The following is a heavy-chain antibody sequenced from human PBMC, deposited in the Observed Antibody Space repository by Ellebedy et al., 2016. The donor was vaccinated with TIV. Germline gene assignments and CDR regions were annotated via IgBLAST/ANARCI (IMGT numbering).Heavy chain of an antibody. D-gene: IGHD2-21*02. Sequence: SETLSLTCAVYGGSFSGYYWSWIRQPPGKGLEWIGEIYHSGSTNYNPSLKSRVTISVDTSKNQFSLKLYSVTAADTAVYYCAREHVVVVTAEDHYYYMDVWGKGTTLTVSS. CDR2: IYHSGST. J-gene: IGHJ6*03. V-gene: IGHV4-34*01. CDR3: AREHVVVVTAEDHYYYMDV. CDR1: GGSFSGYY.